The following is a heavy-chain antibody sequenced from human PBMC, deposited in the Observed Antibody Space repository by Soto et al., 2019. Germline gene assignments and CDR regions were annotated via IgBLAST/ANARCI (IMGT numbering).Heavy chain of an antibody. CDR2: IYSGGST. CDR3: ARSYSSSPGVLVY. V-gene: IGHV3-53*01. Sequence: GGSLRLSCAASGFTFSSYAMSWVRQAPGKGLEWVSVIYSGGSTYYADSVKGRFTIPRDNSKNTLYLQMNSLRAEDTAVYYCARSYSSSPGVLVYWGQGTLVTVSS. J-gene: IGHJ4*02. CDR1: GFTFSSYA. D-gene: IGHD6-6*01.